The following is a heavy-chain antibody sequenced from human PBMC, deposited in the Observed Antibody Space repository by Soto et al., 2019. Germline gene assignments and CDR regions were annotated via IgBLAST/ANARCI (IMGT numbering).Heavy chain of an antibody. D-gene: IGHD3-22*01. V-gene: IGHV3-23*01. J-gene: IGHJ4*02. CDR3: TRGMGNYYDRWNYFDS. CDR2: ISGSAGST. CDR1: GFTFSNYA. Sequence: PGGSLRLSCTGSGFTFSNYAMIWVRQAPGKGQEWVSAISGSAGSTYYAASVKGRFTVSKDNSRKTLHLQMSSLRAEDSAVYYCTRGMGNYYDRWNYFDSWGQGTLVTVSS.